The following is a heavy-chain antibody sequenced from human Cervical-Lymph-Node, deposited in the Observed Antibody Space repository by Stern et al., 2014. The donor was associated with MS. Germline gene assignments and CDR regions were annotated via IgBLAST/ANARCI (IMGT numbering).Heavy chain of an antibody. V-gene: IGHV3-30*01. CDR1: GFTFSYHA. J-gene: IGHJ4*02. D-gene: IGHD5-12*01. CDR3: ARGGAVATSDYYFDY. Sequence: VQLVESGGGVVQPGRSLSLSCAASGFTFSYHAMHWVRQAPGKGLEWVAGISYDGSDKNDADSVKGRFTISRDNSRNTLYLQMNSLRVDDTAVYYCARGGAVATSDYYFDYWGQGILVTVSS. CDR2: ISYDGSDK.